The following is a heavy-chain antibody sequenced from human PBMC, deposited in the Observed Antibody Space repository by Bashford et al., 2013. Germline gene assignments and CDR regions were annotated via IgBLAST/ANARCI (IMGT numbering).Heavy chain of an antibody. J-gene: IGHJ2*01. CDR1: GGSISSSSYY. Sequence: SETLSLTCTVSGGSISSSSYYWGWIRQPPGKGLEWIGSIYYSGSTYYNPSLKSRVTISVDTSKNQFSLKLSSVTAADTAVYYCARRYGDYATHWYFDLWGRGTLVTVSS. V-gene: IGHV4-39*01. D-gene: IGHD4-17*01. CDR3: ARRYGDYATHWYFDL. CDR2: IYYSGST.